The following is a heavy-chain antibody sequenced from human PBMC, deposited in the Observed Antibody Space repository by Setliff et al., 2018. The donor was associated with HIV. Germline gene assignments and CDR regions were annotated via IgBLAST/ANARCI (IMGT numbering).Heavy chain of an antibody. J-gene: IGHJ5*01. V-gene: IGHV4-39*01. CDR1: GGSIIDSRYF. Sequence: PSETLSLTCTVSGGSIIDSRYFWGWIRQPPGKGLEWIGSVYYSGITYYSSSLKSRVTVSVDTSRIQFSLKLTSVTAADTAVYKCVRHVWSDDFLVPRWFDSWSKGTLVTVSS. CDR2: VYYSGIT. CDR3: VRHVWSDDFLVPRWFDS. D-gene: IGHD3-3*01.